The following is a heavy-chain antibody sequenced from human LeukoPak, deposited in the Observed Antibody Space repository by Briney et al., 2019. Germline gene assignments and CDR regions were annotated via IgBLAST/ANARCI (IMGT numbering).Heavy chain of an antibody. J-gene: IGHJ4*02. V-gene: IGHV3-30*18. CDR1: GFIFSNYD. CDR3: VEGGAARFDY. CDR2: ISHDGRNK. D-gene: IGHD5-18*01. Sequence: GGSLRLSCAASGFIFSNYDMHWVRQAPGKGLEWVAVISHDGRNKYYGDSVKGRLTISRDNSKNTLYLQMNSLRAEDTAVYCCVEGGAARFDYWGQGTLVAVSS.